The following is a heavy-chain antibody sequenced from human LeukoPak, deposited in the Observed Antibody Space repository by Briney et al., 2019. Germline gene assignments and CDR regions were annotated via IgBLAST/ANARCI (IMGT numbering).Heavy chain of an antibody. CDR1: GSTFSSYS. CDR3: AKVVGGLVPAPTDS. CDR2: ISSSSSYI. J-gene: IGHJ4*02. D-gene: IGHD2-2*01. V-gene: IGHV3-21*01. Sequence: GPLSLSCAASGSTFSSYSMNWVGQAQGKGRGWASSISSSSSYIYYADSVKGRFTISRDNAKNSLYLQMNSLRPEDTAVYYCAKVVGGLVPAPTDSWGQGTLVTVSS.